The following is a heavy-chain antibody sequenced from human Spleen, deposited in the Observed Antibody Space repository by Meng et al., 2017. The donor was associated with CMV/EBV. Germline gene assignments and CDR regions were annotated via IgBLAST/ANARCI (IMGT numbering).Heavy chain of an antibody. CDR2: IRFDGTNI. V-gene: IGHV3-30*02. D-gene: IGHD2-2*01. CDR1: GFMFSSYG. CDR3: ARDVKGYCSSTSCHNWFDP. Sequence: GGSLRLSCTASGFMFSSYGMHWVRQAPGKGLEWVAFIRFDGTNIYYAESVRGRFTISRDNSKNTLYLQMNSLRAEDTAVYYCARDVKGYCSSTSCHNWFDPWGQGTLVTVSS. J-gene: IGHJ5*02.